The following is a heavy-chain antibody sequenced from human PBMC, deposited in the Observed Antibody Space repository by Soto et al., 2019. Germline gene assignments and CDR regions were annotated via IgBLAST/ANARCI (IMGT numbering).Heavy chain of an antibody. V-gene: IGHV1-46*01. CDR1: RDTFTSYY. J-gene: IGHJ5*02. CDR3: ARSSGGNFGIIIEGTNWFAP. D-gene: IGHD1-26*01. CDR2: INPHGGST. Sequence: GASVKVSCKAPRDTFTSYYINWVRQAPVQGLEWMGVINPHGGSTAYAQKFKGRVTLTRDTSASTVYMEVSSLTSEDTAMYYCARSSGGNFGIIIEGTNWFAPWGQGTLVTVSS.